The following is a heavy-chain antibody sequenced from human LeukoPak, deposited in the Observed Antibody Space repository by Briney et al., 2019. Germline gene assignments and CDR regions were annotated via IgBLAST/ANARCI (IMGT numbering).Heavy chain of an antibody. CDR2: INSDGSST. J-gene: IGHJ4*02. CDR1: AFTFSSYW. D-gene: IGHD3-10*01. Sequence: GGSLRLSCAASAFTFSSYWMHWVRQAPGKGLVWVSRINSDGSSTTYANSVKGRFTISRDNAKNTLYLQMNSLRAEDTAVYYCARAADYYASGIFYWGQGTLVTVSS. V-gene: IGHV3-74*01. CDR3: ARAADYYASGIFY.